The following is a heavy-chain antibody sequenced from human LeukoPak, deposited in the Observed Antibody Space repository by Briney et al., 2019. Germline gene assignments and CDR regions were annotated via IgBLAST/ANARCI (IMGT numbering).Heavy chain of an antibody. CDR3: AREFASDGGTRYYYDSSGYYPRD. CDR1: GYTFTSYG. D-gene: IGHD3-22*01. Sequence: ASVKVSCKASGYTFTSYGISWVRQPPAQGLEWMGWISAYNGNTNYAQKLHGRVTMTTDTSTSTAYMELRSLRSDDTAVYYCAREFASDGGTRYYYDSSGYYPRDWGQGTLVTVSS. J-gene: IGHJ4*02. CDR2: ISAYNGNT. V-gene: IGHV1-18*01.